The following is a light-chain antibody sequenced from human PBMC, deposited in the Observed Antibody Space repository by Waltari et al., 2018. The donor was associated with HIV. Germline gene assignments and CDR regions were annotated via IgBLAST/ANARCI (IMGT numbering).Light chain of an antibody. V-gene: IGLV1-44*01. CDR2: GKN. CDR3: ASWDDSLNGPV. J-gene: IGLJ2*01. CDR1: SSNIGSHT. Sequence: QSVLTQPPSTSGTPGQRVTISCSASSSNIGSHTVSWFQQLPGNAPKDLIYGKNPRHSGVPDRCSGSKSGTAASLAIGGLQSEDEADYYCASWDDSLNGPVFGGGTTLTVL.